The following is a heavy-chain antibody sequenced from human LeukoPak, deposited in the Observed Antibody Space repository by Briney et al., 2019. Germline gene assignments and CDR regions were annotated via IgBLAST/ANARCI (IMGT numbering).Heavy chain of an antibody. Sequence: GSSVKVSCKASGGTFSSYAISWVLQAPGQGLEWMGGIIPIFGTANYAQKFQGRVTITTDESTSTAYMELSSLRSEDTAVYYCARRPTRGYSGYDYFGYWGQGTLVTVSS. J-gene: IGHJ4*02. CDR2: IIPIFGTA. CDR3: ARRPTRGYSGYDYFGY. D-gene: IGHD5-12*01. V-gene: IGHV1-69*05. CDR1: GGTFSSYA.